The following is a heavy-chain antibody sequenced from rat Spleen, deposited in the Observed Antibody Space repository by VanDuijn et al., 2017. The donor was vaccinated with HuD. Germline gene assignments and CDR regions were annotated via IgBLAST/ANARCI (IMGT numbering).Heavy chain of an antibody. Sequence: EVQLQESGPGLVKPSQSLSLTCSVTGYSITSSYRWNWIRKFPGNKLEWMGYINSAGSTNYNPSLKSRISITRDTSKNQFFLQVNSVTTEDTATYYCVKEANYGGLMDVWGQGASVTVSS. V-gene: IGHV3-3*01. J-gene: IGHJ4*01. CDR3: VKEANYGGLMDV. CDR1: GYSITSSYR. CDR2: INSAGST. D-gene: IGHD1-11*01.